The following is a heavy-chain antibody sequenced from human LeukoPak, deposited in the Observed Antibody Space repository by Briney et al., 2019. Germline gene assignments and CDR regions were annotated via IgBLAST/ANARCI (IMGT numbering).Heavy chain of an antibody. J-gene: IGHJ2*01. Sequence: SETLSLTCTVSGGSISSYYWSWIRQPPGKGLEWIGYIYYSGSTYYNPSLKSRVTISVDTSKNQFSLKLSSVTAADTAVYYCARRGTQRYFDLWGRGTLVTVSS. V-gene: IGHV4-59*08. CDR3: ARRGTQRYFDL. D-gene: IGHD1-14*01. CDR2: IYYSGST. CDR1: GGSISSYY.